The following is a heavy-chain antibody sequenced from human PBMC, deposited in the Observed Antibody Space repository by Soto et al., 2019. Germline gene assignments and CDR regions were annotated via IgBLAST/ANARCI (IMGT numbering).Heavy chain of an antibody. D-gene: IGHD5-12*01. CDR3: AREVAATTHLDY. CDR2: IYYGEST. CDR1: GGSISSDASY. J-gene: IGHJ4*02. V-gene: IGHV4-31*03. Sequence: QLQESGPGLVKPSQTLSLTCTVSGGSISSDASYWSWIRQRPGKGLEYIGYIYYGESTYYNPSLQSRVTISIDRSKNQFSLKLSSVTAADTAVYYCAREVAATTHLDYWGRGSLVTVSS.